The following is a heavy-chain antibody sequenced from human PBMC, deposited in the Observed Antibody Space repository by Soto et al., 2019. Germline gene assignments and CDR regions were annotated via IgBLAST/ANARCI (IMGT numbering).Heavy chain of an antibody. J-gene: IGHJ4*02. CDR3: ARSAGGSYPQYDY. CDR2: ISYDGRDK. Sequence: QCGGSLRLSCAASGFTFSSYAMHWVRQSPGTGLEWVAIISYDGRDKNYPDSVKGRFTISRDNSKNTLYLQMNSLRAEDTAVYYCARSAGGSYPQYDYWGQGTLVTVSS. CDR1: GFTFSSYA. V-gene: IGHV3-30*04. D-gene: IGHD1-26*01.